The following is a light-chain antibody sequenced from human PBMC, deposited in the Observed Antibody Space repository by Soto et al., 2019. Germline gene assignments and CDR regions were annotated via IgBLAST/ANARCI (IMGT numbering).Light chain of an antibody. Sequence: EIVLTQSPATLSLSPGERATLSCGASQSVRSSYVAWFQQKPGLAPRLLIYDASSRATGIPDRFRGSGSGTDFTLTISGLEPEDFAVYYCQQRSNWPLTFGGGTKVEIK. CDR1: QSVRSSY. V-gene: IGKV3D-20*02. J-gene: IGKJ4*01. CDR3: QQRSNWPLT. CDR2: DAS.